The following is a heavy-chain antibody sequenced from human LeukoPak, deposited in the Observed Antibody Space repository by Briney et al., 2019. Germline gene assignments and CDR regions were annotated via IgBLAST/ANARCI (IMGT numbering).Heavy chain of an antibody. D-gene: IGHD3-10*01. CDR1: GFTFDDYA. J-gene: IGHJ3*02. CDR2: ISWNSGSI. CDR3: AKHRGYGSGSYYGDAFDI. Sequence: QSGGSLRLSCAASGFTFDDYAMHWVRQAPGKGLEWVSGISWNSGSIGYADSVKGRFTISRDNAKNSLYLQMNSLRAEDTALYYCAKHRGYGSGSYYGDAFDIWGQGTMVTVSS. V-gene: IGHV3-9*01.